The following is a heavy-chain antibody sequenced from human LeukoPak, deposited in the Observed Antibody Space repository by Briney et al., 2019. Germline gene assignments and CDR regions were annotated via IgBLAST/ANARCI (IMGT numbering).Heavy chain of an antibody. CDR1: GFTFSTNA. J-gene: IGHJ4*02. V-gene: IGHV3-23*01. CDR3: AKDGGLWVSAHWGDS. CDR2: ISGRGAST. Sequence: GGSLRHSCLTSGFTFSTNAMSWVLQAPGYGLEWISGISGRGASTYYADSVTGRFTVSRDNAKNTLFLQMISLRAEDTAVYYCAKDGGLWVSAHWGDSWGRGTLVTVSS. D-gene: IGHD7-27*01.